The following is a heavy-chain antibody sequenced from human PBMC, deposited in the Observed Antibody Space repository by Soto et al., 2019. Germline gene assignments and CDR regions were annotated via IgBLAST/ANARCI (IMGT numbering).Heavy chain of an antibody. CDR3: ARGRYGDY. V-gene: IGHV1-18*01. CDR1: GYAFTTYG. D-gene: IGHD1-1*01. Sequence: QVHLVQSGAEVKKPGASVKVSCQGSGYAFTTYGITWVRQAPGQGLEWMGWISAHNGNTNYAQKLQGRVTVTRDTSTITAYMELRSLRYDDTAVYYCARGRYGDYWGQGALVTVS. CDR2: ISAHNGNT. J-gene: IGHJ4*02.